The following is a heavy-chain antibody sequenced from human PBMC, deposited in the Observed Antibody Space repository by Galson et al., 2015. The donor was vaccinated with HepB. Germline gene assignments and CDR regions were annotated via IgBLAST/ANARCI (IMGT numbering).Heavy chain of an antibody. CDR1: GYSFTSYW. Sequence: QSGAEVKKPGESLRISRKGSGYSFTSYWISWGRQRPGKGLEWMGRIDPSDSYTNYSPSFQGHVTISADKFISTAYLQWSSLKASDTAMYYCARLRWFGELFRAFDIWGQGTLVTVSS. CDR2: IDPSDSYT. D-gene: IGHD3-10*01. V-gene: IGHV5-10-1*01. CDR3: ARLRWFGELFRAFDI. J-gene: IGHJ4*02.